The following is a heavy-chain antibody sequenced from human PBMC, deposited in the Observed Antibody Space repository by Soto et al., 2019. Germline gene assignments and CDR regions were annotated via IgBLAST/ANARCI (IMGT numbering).Heavy chain of an antibody. CDR2: IWYDGSNK. V-gene: IGHV3-33*06. CDR3: AKDGIIAASIVKGGYYYYMDV. CDR1: GFTFSSYG. D-gene: IGHD6-6*01. Sequence: GGSLRLSCAPSGFTFSSYGMHSVRQAPGKGLEWVAVIWYDGSNKYYADSVKGRFTISRDNSKNTLYLQMNSLRAEDTAVYYCAKDGIIAASIVKGGYYYYMDVWGKGTTVTVSS. J-gene: IGHJ6*03.